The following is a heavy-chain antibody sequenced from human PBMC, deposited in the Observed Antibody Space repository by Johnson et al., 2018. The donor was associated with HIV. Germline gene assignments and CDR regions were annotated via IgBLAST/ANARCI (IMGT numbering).Heavy chain of an antibody. D-gene: IGHD1-26*01. CDR1: GFTFSDYY. J-gene: IGHJ3*01. V-gene: IGHV3-11*04. CDR3: AKGGVWEIPLGFGAVDF. CDR2: ISSRSGPI. Sequence: QVQLVESGGGLVQPGGSLRLSCAASGFTFSDYYMSWIRQAPGKGLEWVSHISSRSGPISYSDSVKGRFTISRDNSKKTLYLQMNSLRDEDTAVYFCAKGGVWEIPLGFGAVDFWGQGTMVSASS.